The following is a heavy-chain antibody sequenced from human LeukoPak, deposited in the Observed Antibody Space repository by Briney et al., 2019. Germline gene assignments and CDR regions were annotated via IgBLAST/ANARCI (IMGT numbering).Heavy chain of an antibody. V-gene: IGHV3-7*01. CDR3: ARVEGGWYGYSLVDY. Sequence: GGSLRLSCAASGFTFSSYWMSWVRQAPGQGLEWVANIKQDGSEKYYVDSVKGRFTISRDNATNSLYLQMNSLRAEDTAVYYCARVEGGWYGYSLVDYWGQGTLVTVSS. CDR1: GFTFSSYW. D-gene: IGHD6-19*01. J-gene: IGHJ4*02. CDR2: IKQDGSEK.